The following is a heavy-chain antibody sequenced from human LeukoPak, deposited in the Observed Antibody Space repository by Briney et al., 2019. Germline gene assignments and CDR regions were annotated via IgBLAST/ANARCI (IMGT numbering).Heavy chain of an antibody. CDR1: GFTFSSHA. CDR3: ARDSPLLTV. V-gene: IGHV3-23*01. J-gene: IGHJ4*02. CDR2: IGDDVVST. Sequence: TGGSLRLSCAASGFTFSSHAMSWVRQAPGKGLEWVSAIGDDVVSTYYAESVKGRFTISRDNSKNTLYLRMNSLRAEDTATYYCARDSPLLTVWGQGTLVTVSS. D-gene: IGHD3-9*01.